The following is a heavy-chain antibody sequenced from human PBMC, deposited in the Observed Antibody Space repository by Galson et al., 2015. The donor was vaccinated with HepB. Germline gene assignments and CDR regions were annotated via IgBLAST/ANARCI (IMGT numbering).Heavy chain of an antibody. CDR3: AKDQRSSRASRYDWFDP. D-gene: IGHD6-25*01. CDR2: ISDRGGST. J-gene: IGHJ5*02. Sequence: SLRLSCAASGFTFSSNAMIWVRQAPGKGLEWVSSISDRGGSTYYADTVTGRFTISRDNSKNTLYLQMNSLRVEDTAVYYCAKDQRSSRASRYDWFDPWGQGTLVTVSS. V-gene: IGHV3-23*01. CDR1: GFTFSSNA.